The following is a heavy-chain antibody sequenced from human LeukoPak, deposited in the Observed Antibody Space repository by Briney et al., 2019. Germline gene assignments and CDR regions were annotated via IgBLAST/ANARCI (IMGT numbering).Heavy chain of an antibody. J-gene: IGHJ4*02. CDR1: GGSISSSSYY. V-gene: IGHV4-39*07. CDR3: ATSFRGGDY. D-gene: IGHD3-10*01. CDR2: IYYSGST. Sequence: SETLSLTCTVSGGSISSSSYYWGWIRQPPGKGLEWIGNIYYSGSTYYNPSLKSRVTISVDKSKNQFSLKLSSVTAADTAVYYCATSFRGGDYWGQGTLVTVSS.